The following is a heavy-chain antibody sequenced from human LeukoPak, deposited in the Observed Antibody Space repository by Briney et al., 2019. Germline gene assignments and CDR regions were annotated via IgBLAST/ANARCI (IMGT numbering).Heavy chain of an antibody. CDR2: IYYSGST. CDR1: GGSISSYY. J-gene: IGHJ3*02. Sequence: SETLSLTCTVSGGSISSYYWSWIRQPPGEGLEWIGYIYYSGSTNYNPSLKSRVTISVDTSKNQFSLKLSSVTAADTAVYYCARDRGYYDSSGYYYHDAFDIWGQGTMVTVSS. D-gene: IGHD3-22*01. V-gene: IGHV4-59*01. CDR3: ARDRGYYDSSGYYYHDAFDI.